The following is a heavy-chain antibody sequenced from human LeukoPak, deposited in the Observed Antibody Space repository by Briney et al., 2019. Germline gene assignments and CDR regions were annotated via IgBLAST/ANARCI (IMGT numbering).Heavy chain of an antibody. CDR1: GYTFTSYY. CDR3: ARDASSVIPMYYFDY. J-gene: IGHJ4*02. V-gene: IGHV1-69*13. Sequence: ASVKVSCKASGYTFTSYYMHWVRQAPGQGLEWMGGIIPIFGTANYAQKFQGRVTITADESTSTAYMELSSLRSEDTAVYYCARDASSVIPMYYFDYWGQGTLVTVSS. CDR2: IIPIFGTA. D-gene: IGHD2-21*01.